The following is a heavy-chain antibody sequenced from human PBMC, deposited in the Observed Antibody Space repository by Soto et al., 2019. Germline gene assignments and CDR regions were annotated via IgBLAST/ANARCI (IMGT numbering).Heavy chain of an antibody. CDR2: ISDDGSRA. D-gene: IGHD3-10*01. Sequence: EVQLVESGGDLVQPGGSLRLSLTASGFTFIMYWMHWVRQVPGKGPEWVSRISDDGSRADYADSVKGRLTISRDNAKNTLYLEIHVLRADDTAVYYCTRGPRPSSVGTGAFWGQGTPVTVSS. J-gene: IGHJ4*02. CDR1: GFTFIMYW. CDR3: TRGPRPSSVGTGAF. V-gene: IGHV3-74*01.